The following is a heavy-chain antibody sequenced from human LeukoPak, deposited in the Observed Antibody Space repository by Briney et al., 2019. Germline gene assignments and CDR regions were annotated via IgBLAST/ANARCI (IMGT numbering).Heavy chain of an antibody. CDR1: GFTFSSYG. J-gene: IGHJ4*02. CDR2: ITGSGDST. D-gene: IGHD1-26*01. Sequence: GRSLRLSCAASGFTFSSYGMHWVRQAPGKGLEWVSAITGSGDSTYYADSVKGRFTISRDNSKNTLSLQMNSLRAEDTAVYYCAKENPVGGTNYFDYWGQGTLVTVPS. V-gene: IGHV3-23*01. CDR3: AKENPVGGTNYFDY.